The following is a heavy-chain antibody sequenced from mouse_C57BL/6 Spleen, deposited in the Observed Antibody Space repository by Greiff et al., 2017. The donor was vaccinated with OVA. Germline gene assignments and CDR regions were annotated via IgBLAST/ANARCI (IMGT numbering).Heavy chain of an antibody. CDR1: GYTFTSYT. CDR2: INPSSGYT. J-gene: IGHJ2*01. Sequence: QVHVKQSGAELARPGASVKMSCKASGYTFTSYTMHWVKQRPGQGLEWIGYINPSSGYTKYNQKFKDKATLTADKSSSTAYMQLSSLTSEDSAVYYCARSASYYYGSSLYYFDYWGQGTTLTVSS. V-gene: IGHV1-4*01. D-gene: IGHD1-1*01. CDR3: ARSASYYYGSSLYYFDY.